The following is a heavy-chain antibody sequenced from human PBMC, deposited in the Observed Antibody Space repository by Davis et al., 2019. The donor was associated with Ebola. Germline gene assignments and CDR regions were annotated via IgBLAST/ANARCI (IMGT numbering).Heavy chain of an antibody. V-gene: IGHV4-59*08. Sequence: MPSETLSLTCTVSGGSISSYYWSWIRQPPGKGLEWIGYIYYSGSTNYNPSLKSRVTISVDTSKNQFSLKLSSVTAADTAVYYCARLGTSTVTTAPDYYYYGIDVWGQGTTVTVSS. CDR3: ARLGTSTVTTAPDYYYYGIDV. CDR1: GGSISSYY. D-gene: IGHD4-17*01. CDR2: IYYSGST. J-gene: IGHJ6*02.